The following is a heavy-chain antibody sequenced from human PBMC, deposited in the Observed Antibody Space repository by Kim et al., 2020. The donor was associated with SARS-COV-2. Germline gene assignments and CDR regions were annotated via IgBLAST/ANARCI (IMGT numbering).Heavy chain of an antibody. V-gene: IGHV4-59*01. CDR3: ARVTSGSYDAFDI. Sequence: NSNPTLKSRVTLSVDTSKNQFSLKLSSVTAADTAVYYCARVTSGSYDAFDIWGQGTMVTVSS. J-gene: IGHJ3*02. D-gene: IGHD1-26*01.